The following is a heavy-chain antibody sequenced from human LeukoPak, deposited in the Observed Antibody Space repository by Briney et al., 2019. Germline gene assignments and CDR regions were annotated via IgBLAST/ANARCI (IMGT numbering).Heavy chain of an antibody. Sequence: PGRSLRLSCAASGFTFSSYAMHWVRQAPGKGLEWVAVISYDGSNKYYADSVKGRFTISRDNSKNTLYLQMNSLRAEDTAVYYCAKDPHELLWFGELPLYFDYWGRGTPVTVSS. V-gene: IGHV3-30-3*01. CDR1: GFTFSSYA. J-gene: IGHJ4*02. CDR2: ISYDGSNK. CDR3: AKDPHELLWFGELPLYFDY. D-gene: IGHD3-10*01.